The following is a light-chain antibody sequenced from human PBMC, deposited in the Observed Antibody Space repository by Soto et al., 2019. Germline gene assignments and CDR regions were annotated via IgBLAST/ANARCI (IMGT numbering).Light chain of an antibody. CDR1: SSDVGAHNF. CDR3: NSYTSSNTYV. Sequence: QSALTQPASVSGSPGQAITISGSGYSSDVGAHNFVSWYQHHPGKAPKLMIYEVSNRPAGGSNRFSGSKSGNTASLTISGLQAEDEADYYCNSYTSSNTYVFGSGTKVTVL. V-gene: IGLV2-14*01. CDR2: EVS. J-gene: IGLJ1*01.